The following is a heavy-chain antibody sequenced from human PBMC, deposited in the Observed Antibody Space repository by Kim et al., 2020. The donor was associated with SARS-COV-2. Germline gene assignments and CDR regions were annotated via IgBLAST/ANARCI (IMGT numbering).Heavy chain of an antibody. D-gene: IGHD6-19*01. Sequence: ASVKVSCKPSGYTFINYGINWVRQAPGQGLEWMGWISAYNGNRNYAQKFQGRVTMTTDTSTTTAYMELRSLTTDDTAVYFCARDARPTYSSGRYNWFDPWGRGSLITVSS. CDR2: ISAYNGNR. J-gene: IGHJ5*02. CDR1: GYTFINYG. V-gene: IGHV1-18*01. CDR3: ARDARPTYSSGRYNWFDP.